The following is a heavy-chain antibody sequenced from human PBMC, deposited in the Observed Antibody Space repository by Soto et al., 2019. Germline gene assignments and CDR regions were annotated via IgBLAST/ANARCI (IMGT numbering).Heavy chain of an antibody. J-gene: IGHJ4*01. CDR2: VKSKTDGGTT. Sequence: GGSLRLSCAAPGFCFSRYGLSWVRQAPGKGLEWVGRVKSKTDGGTTDFAAPVKGRFAISRDDSKNMVYLEMNSLKTEDTAIYYCTTDSYITSIIVRFDYWGHGTLVTVSS. V-gene: IGHV3-15*01. D-gene: IGHD3-22*01. CDR1: GFCFSRYG. CDR3: TTDSYITSIIVRFDY.